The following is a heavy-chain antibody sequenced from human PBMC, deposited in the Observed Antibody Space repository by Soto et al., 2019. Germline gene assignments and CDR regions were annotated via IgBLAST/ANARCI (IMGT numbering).Heavy chain of an antibody. CDR2: ISAYNGNT. J-gene: IGHJ6*02. D-gene: IGHD3-22*01. CDR3: ARDGYYDSSGYYVNYYYGMDV. CDR1: GYTFTSYG. V-gene: IGHV1-18*04. Sequence: ASVKVSCKASGYTFTSYGISWVRQAPGEGLEWMGWISAYNGNTNYAQKLQGRVTMTTDTSTSTAYMELRSLRSDDTAVYYCARDGYYDSSGYYVNYYYGMDVWGQGTTVTVSS.